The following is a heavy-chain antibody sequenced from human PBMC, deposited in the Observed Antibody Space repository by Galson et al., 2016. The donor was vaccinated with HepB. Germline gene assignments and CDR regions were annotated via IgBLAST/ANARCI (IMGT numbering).Heavy chain of an antibody. V-gene: IGHV1-69*13. CDR2: IIPLFGTP. CDR1: EGTFSRYA. CDR3: ARDALAYGAFGGWGYYFDY. D-gene: IGHD4-17*01. J-gene: IGHJ4*02. Sequence: SVKVSCKASEGTFSRYAISWVRQAPGQGLEWMGGIIPLFGTPTYAQKFQGRVTVTADESTSTAYMELSGLRSEDTAVYFCARDALAYGAFGGWGYYFDYWGQGTLVTVSS.